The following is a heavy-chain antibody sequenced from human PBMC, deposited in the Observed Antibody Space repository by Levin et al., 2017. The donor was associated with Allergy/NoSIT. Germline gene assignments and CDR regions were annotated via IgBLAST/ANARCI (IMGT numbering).Heavy chain of an antibody. CDR1: GYTLTELS. CDR3: ATVLGEQLAPYIEEDNWFDP. V-gene: IGHV1-24*01. CDR2: FDPEDGET. D-gene: IGHD6-6*01. J-gene: IGHJ5*02. Sequence: GESLKISCKVSGYTLTELSMHWVRQAPGKGLEWMGGFDPEDGETIYAQKFQGRVTMTEDTSTDTAYMELSSLRSEDTAVYYCATVLGEQLAPYIEEDNWFDPWGQGTLVTVSS.